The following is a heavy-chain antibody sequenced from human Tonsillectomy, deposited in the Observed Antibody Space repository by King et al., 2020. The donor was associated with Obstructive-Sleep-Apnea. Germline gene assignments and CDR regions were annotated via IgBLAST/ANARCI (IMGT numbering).Heavy chain of an antibody. J-gene: IGHJ2*01. D-gene: IGHD3-3*01. CDR3: ARDFLGTHWYFDL. Sequence: VQLVESGGGLVQPGGSLRLSCAASGFTFSNYDMHWVRQATGKGLEWVSGIGTAGDIYYEGSVKGRFTISSENAKNSLYLQMNSLRAGDTAVYYCARDFLGTHWYFDLWGRGTLVTVSS. V-gene: IGHV3-13*01. CDR2: IGTAGDI. CDR1: GFTFSNYD.